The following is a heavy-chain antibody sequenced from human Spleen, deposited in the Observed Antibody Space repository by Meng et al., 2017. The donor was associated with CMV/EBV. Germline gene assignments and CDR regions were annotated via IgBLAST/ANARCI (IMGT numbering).Heavy chain of an antibody. D-gene: IGHD6-6*01. J-gene: IGHJ4*02. CDR3: ARSTSSQTDYWG. CDR2: IDSDESNT. V-gene: IGHV3-74*01. Sequence: TCSSYWMHWVRQAPGKGLVWVARIDSDESNTSDESKTRYADSVEGRFTISRDNAKNTLYLQMNSLRADDTAVYYCARSTSSQTDYWGWGQGTLVTVSS. CDR1: TCSSYW.